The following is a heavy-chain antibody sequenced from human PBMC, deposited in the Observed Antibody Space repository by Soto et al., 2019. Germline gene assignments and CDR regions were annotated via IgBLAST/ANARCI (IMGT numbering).Heavy chain of an antibody. CDR2: ISYDGSNK. CDR3: AKVPFQQWLVGGGEYYFDY. J-gene: IGHJ4*02. CDR1: GFTFSSYG. V-gene: IGHV3-30*18. D-gene: IGHD6-19*01. Sequence: GGSLRLSCAASGFTFSSYGMHWVRQAPGKGLEWVAVISYDGSNKYYADSVKGRFTISRDNSKNTLYLQMNSLRAEDTAVYYCAKVPFQQWLVGGGEYYFDYWGQGTLVTVSS.